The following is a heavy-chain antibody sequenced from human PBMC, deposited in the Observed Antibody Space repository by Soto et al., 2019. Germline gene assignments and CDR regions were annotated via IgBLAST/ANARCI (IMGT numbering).Heavy chain of an antibody. D-gene: IGHD3-22*01. CDR1: GGSFSGYY. Sequence: SETLSLTCAVYGGSFSGYYWSWIRQPPGKGLEWIGEINHSGSTNYNPSLKSRVTISVDTSKNQFSLKLSSVTAADTAVYYCARWTRGRITMIVGGWRFDPWGQGTLVTVSS. J-gene: IGHJ5*02. V-gene: IGHV4-34*01. CDR3: ARWTRGRITMIVGGWRFDP. CDR2: INHSGST.